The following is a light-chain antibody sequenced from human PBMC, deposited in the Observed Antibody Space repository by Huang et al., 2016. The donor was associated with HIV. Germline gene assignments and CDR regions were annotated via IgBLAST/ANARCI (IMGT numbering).Light chain of an antibody. Sequence: IVMTQSPDSLAVSLGERATIKCKSSQSLLSASNIHNYLAWYQQKVGQPPKLLIYWSSARAPGVPARFSGSGSGPDCSLTIANLQAEDVAIYYCQQYYTTPRTFGPGTKVEIK. J-gene: IGKJ3*01. CDR1: QSLLSASNIHNY. CDR3: QQYYTTPRT. CDR2: WSS. V-gene: IGKV4-1*01.